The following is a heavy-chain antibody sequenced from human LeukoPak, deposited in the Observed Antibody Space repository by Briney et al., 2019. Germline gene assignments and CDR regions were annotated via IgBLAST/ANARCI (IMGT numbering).Heavy chain of an antibody. CDR2: IYPGDSDT. V-gene: IGHV5-51*01. J-gene: IGHJ6*02. CDR3: ARSSGWYGNYYYGMDV. CDR1: GYSFTSYW. Sequence: GESLEISCKGSGYSFTSYWIGWVRQMPGKGLEWMGIIYPGDSDTRYSPSFQGQVTISADKSISTAYLQWSSLKASDTAMYYCARSSGWYGNYYYGMDVWGQGTTVTVSS. D-gene: IGHD6-19*01.